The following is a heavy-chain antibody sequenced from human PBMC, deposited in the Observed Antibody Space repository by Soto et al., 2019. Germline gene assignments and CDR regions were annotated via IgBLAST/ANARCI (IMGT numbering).Heavy chain of an antibody. CDR1: GGSVRRGETY. J-gene: IGHJ5*02. V-gene: IGHV4-30-4*01. Sequence: ILSLTCNVSGGSVRRGETYWSWIRQSPGNGLEWIGYIHYSGSTYYNPSLRSRVTMSLDMSKNQFSLQLSSVTAADTAVYFCARGDSSGYAHSWFDPWGQGTLVTVSS. CDR2: IHYSGST. CDR3: ARGDSSGYAHSWFDP. D-gene: IGHD3-22*01.